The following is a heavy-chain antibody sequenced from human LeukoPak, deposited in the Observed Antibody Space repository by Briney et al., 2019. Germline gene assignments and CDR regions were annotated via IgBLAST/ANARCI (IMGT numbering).Heavy chain of an antibody. J-gene: IGHJ4*02. Sequence: GGSLRLSCAASGFTFSSYTMNWVRQAPGGGLEWVSSISIRSNYIYYADSVKGRFTISRDNSRDTLYLQMNSLRAEDAAVYYCAKDLREEYTYGYDHYWGQGTLVTVSS. D-gene: IGHD5-18*01. CDR2: ISIRSNYI. CDR3: AKDLREEYTYGYDHY. CDR1: GFTFSSYT. V-gene: IGHV3-21*04.